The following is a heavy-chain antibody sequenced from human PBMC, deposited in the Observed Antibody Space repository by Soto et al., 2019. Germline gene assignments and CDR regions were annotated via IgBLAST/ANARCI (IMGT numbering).Heavy chain of an antibody. J-gene: IGHJ5*02. CDR3: ARHAGNLCTIASCDSSLGHTWFEP. V-gene: IGHV1-18*01. Sequence: QVHLVQSGAEVKKPGASVKVSCQASGYTFTSYGIRWVRQAPGQGLEWMGWISAYSGNTNFAREFRGRVTMPTDTSTGPVYIELGSLTSDDTAVYYCARHAGNLCTIASCDSSLGHTWFEPWGQGTLVTVSS. CDR1: GYTFTSYG. CDR2: ISAYSGNT. D-gene: IGHD2-2*01.